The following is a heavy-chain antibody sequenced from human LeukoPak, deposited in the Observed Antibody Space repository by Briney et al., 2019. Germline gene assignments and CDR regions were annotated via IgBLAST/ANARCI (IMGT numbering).Heavy chain of an antibody. CDR1: GFTFSSYA. V-gene: IGHV3-64*01. Sequence: SGGSLRLSCAASGFTFSSYAMHWVRQAPGKGLEYVSAISSNGGSTYYANSVKGRFTISRDNSKNTLYLQMGSLRAEDMAVYYCARASYYYDSSGYAFVYWGQGTLVTVSS. J-gene: IGHJ4*02. CDR2: ISSNGGST. CDR3: ARASYYYDSSGYAFVY. D-gene: IGHD3-22*01.